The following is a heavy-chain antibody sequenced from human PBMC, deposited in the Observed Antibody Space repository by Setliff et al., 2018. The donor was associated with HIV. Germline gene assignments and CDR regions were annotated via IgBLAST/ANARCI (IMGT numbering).Heavy chain of an antibody. V-gene: IGHV3-7*01. J-gene: IGHJ5*02. D-gene: IGHD1-1*01. CDR3: ARTSTTTGTTLNWFDP. Sequence: GGSLRLSCAASGFTVSGYWMSWVRQAPGKGLEWVANIKQDGSERYYVDSVRGRFTISRDNAKNSLYLQMNSLRVEDTAVYYCARTSTTTGTTLNWFDPWGQGTLVTVSS. CDR1: GFTVSGYW. CDR2: IKQDGSER.